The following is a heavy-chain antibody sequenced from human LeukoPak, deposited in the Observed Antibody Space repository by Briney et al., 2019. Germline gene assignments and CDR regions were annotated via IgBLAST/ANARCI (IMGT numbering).Heavy chain of an antibody. CDR1: GFTFSNYA. D-gene: IGHD6-19*01. V-gene: IGHV3-23*01. CDR2: LSGSGATT. CDR3: ANGKSEYSGGWPRGTF. Sequence: GGSLRLSCAASGFTFSNYAMIWVRQAPGKGLEWVSALSGSGATTYYADSVKGRFTISRDNSKKTLYLQMNSLRAEDTAVYYCANGKSEYSGGWPRGTFWGQGTLVTVSS. J-gene: IGHJ4*02.